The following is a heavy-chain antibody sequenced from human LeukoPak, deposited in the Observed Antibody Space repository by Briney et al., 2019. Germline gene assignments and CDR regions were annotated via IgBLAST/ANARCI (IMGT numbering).Heavy chain of an antibody. Sequence: GGSLRLSCAAPGFALSSHWMTWVRQVPGRGPEWVANVNRDGSETYYLDSVKGRFTISKDNAKNSLYLQMNSLRAEDTAVYYCARDSYYDFWSGYYVFYFDYWGQGTLVTVSS. CDR3: ARDSYYDFWSGYYVFYFDY. D-gene: IGHD3-3*01. CDR1: GFALSSHW. J-gene: IGHJ4*02. V-gene: IGHV3-7*03. CDR2: VNRDGSET.